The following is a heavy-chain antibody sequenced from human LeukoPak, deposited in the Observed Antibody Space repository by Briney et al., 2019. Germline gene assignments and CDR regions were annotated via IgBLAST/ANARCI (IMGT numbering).Heavy chain of an antibody. V-gene: IGHV1-2*02. CDR3: ARTAAAEEFDY. D-gene: IGHD6-13*01. J-gene: IGHJ4*02. CDR1: GYTFTGYY. Sequence: ASVRVSCKASGYTFTGYYMHWVRQAPGQGLEWMGWINPNSGGTNYAQKFKGRVTMTRDTSISTAYMELSRLRSDDTAVYYCARTAAAEEFDYWGQGTLVTVSS. CDR2: INPNSGGT.